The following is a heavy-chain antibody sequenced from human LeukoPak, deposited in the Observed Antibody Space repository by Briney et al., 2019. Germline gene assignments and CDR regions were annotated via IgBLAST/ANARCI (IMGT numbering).Heavy chain of an antibody. V-gene: IGHV3-7*01. CDR3: AKGLLWFGELLPNLFDY. CDR1: GFTFNNYW. J-gene: IGHJ4*02. D-gene: IGHD3-10*01. CDR2: IKPDGGEK. Sequence: GGSLRLSCAASGFTFNNYWMSWVRQAPGKGLEWVANIKPDGGEKYYADSVKGRFTISRDNAKISMYLQMNSLRADDTAVYYCAKGLLWFGELLPNLFDYWGQGTLVTVSS.